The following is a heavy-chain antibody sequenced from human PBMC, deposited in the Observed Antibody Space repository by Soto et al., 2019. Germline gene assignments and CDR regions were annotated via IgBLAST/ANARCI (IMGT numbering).Heavy chain of an antibody. CDR3: AKLPYASGWCDF. Sequence: PGESLKIACKGSGSSLTNYWIIWVRQMPGKGLELMGRIDPSDSYTNYSPSFQGHVTISVDKSINTAYLQWGSLKASDTAMYYCAKLPYASGWCDFWGQGTKVTVSS. D-gene: IGHD6-19*01. CDR2: IDPSDSYT. V-gene: IGHV5-10-1*01. CDR1: GSSLTNYW. J-gene: IGHJ3*01.